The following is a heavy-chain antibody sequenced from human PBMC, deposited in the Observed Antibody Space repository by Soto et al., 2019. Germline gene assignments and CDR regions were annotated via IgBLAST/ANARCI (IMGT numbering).Heavy chain of an antibody. CDR1: GYTFTSYG. V-gene: IGHV1-18*01. CDR3: ARYAYYGSGSYYNSPKNNYYYYYGMDV. J-gene: IGHJ6*02. Sequence: AASVKVSCKASGYTFTSYGISWVRQAPGQGLEWMGWISAYNGNTNYAQKLQGRVTMTTDTSTSTAYMELRSLRSDDTAVYYCARYAYYGSGSYYNSPKNNYYYYYGMDVWGQGTTVTVSS. D-gene: IGHD3-10*01. CDR2: ISAYNGNT.